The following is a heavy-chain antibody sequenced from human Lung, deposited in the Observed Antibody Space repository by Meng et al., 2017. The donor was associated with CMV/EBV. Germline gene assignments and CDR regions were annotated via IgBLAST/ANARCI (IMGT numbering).Heavy chain of an antibody. CDR2: ISSSGSTI. CDR1: GFTFSDYY. Sequence: GGSLRLXCAASGFTFSDYYMSWIRQAPGKGLEWVSYISSSGSTIYYADSVKGRFTISRDNAKNSLYLQMNSLRAEDTAVYYCARDPHDFWSGYHFDYWGQGTXVTVSS. J-gene: IGHJ4*02. D-gene: IGHD3-3*01. V-gene: IGHV3-11*04. CDR3: ARDPHDFWSGYHFDY.